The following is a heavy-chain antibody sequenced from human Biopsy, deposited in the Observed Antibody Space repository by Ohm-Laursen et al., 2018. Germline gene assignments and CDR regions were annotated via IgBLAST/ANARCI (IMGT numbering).Heavy chain of an antibody. CDR2: VYYTGST. V-gene: IGHV4-59*01. D-gene: IGHD3-22*01. CDR1: GDSISSYY. J-gene: IGHJ2*01. Sequence: SDNLSLTCTASGDSISSYYWSWIRQPPGKGLEWIGYVYYTGSTDYNPSLQSRVTISVDTSKNHFSLRLRSVTPADTAIYYCARDRGYYSDRTVPGYFDLWGRGTLVTVSS. CDR3: ARDRGYYSDRTVPGYFDL.